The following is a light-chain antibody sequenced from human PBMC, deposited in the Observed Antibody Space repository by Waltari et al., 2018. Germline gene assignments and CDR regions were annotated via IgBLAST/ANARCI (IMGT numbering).Light chain of an antibody. CDR3: QQYYSTPQT. CDR1: QSVLYSSNNKNY. J-gene: IGKJ2*01. Sequence: DIVMTQSPDSLAGSLGERATINCKSSQSVLYSSNNKNYLAWYQQKPGQPPKLLIYWASTRESGVPDRFSGSGSGTDFTLTISSLQAEDVAVYYCQQYYSTPQTFGQGTKLEI. CDR2: WAS. V-gene: IGKV4-1*01.